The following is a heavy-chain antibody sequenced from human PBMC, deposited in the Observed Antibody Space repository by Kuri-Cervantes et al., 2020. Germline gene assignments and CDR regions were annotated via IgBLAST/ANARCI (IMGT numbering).Heavy chain of an antibody. Sequence: GESLKISCAASGFTFSNYAMAWVRQAPGKGLEWVSTIRGTGTSTHYADSVKGRFTISRDNSKNTLYLQMNSLRAEDTAVYYCAKGPSDFHYWGFDPWGQGALVTVSS. CDR1: GFTFSNYA. J-gene: IGHJ5*02. D-gene: IGHD5-12*01. CDR2: IRGTGTST. CDR3: AKGPSDFHYWGFDP. V-gene: IGHV3-23*01.